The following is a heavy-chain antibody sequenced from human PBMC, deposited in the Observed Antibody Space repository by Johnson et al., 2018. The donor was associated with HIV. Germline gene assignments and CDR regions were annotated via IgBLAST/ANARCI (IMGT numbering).Heavy chain of an antibody. D-gene: IGHD3-22*01. Sequence: VQLVESGGGLVQPGGSLRLSCAASGFTFSSYWMSWVRQAPGKGLEWVANIKQDGSEKYYVDSVQGRFPISRANAKNSLYQQMNSLRAEDTAVYYCARVKFSDYYDSSGYRFPDAFESWGQGTMVTVSS. V-gene: IGHV3-7*01. CDR3: ARVKFSDYYDSSGYRFPDAFES. CDR1: GFTFSSYW. CDR2: IKQDGSEK. J-gene: IGHJ3*02.